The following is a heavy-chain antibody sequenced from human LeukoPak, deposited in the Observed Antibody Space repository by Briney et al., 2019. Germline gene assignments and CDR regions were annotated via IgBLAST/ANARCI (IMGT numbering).Heavy chain of an antibody. Sequence: PGGSLRLSCAASGFTFDDYAMHWVRQAPGKGLEWVSGISWNSGSIGYADSVNGRFTISRDNAKNSLYLQMNSLRAEDTALYYCAKSPSGRYCSGGSCYSGVFDYWGQGTPVTVSS. CDR3: AKSPSGRYCSGGSCYSGVFDY. CDR2: ISWNSGSI. CDR1: GFTFDDYA. D-gene: IGHD2-15*01. V-gene: IGHV3-9*01. J-gene: IGHJ4*02.